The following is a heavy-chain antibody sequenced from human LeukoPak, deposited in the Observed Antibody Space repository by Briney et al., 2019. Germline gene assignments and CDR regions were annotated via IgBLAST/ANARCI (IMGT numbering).Heavy chain of an antibody. CDR2: FSAYNGNT. CDR1: GYTFTRYG. CDR3: ARARHYSYYYYYYMDV. V-gene: IGHV1-18*01. Sequence: ASVKVSCKASGYTFTRYGISWVRQAPGQGLEWMGWFSAYNGNTNYAQKLQGRVTMTTDTYTSTAYMELRSLRSDDTAVYNCARARHYSYYYYYYMDVWRKGTRVTVSS. D-gene: IGHD3-10*01. J-gene: IGHJ6*03.